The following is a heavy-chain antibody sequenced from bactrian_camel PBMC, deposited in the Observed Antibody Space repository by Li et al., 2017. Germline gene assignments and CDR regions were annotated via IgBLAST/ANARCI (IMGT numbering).Heavy chain of an antibody. D-gene: IGHD1*01. V-gene: IGHV3S40*01. Sequence: DVQLVESGGGSVQAGGSLRLSCAASGYTYSGRCMGWFRQAPGEEREGVAAIWTGDGKTYYADSVKGRFTISKGNTMNTAYLQMDSPKSEDTAQYYCVALAWGFNYWGQGTQVTVS. CDR3: VALAWGFNY. CDR1: GYTYSGRC. J-gene: IGHJ4*01. CDR2: IWTGDGKT.